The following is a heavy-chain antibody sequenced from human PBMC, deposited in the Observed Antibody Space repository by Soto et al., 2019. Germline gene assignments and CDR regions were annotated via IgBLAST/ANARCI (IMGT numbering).Heavy chain of an antibody. J-gene: IGHJ6*02. V-gene: IGHV3-30*18. Sequence: QVQLVESGGGVVQPGRSLRLSCAASGFTFSSYGMHWVRQAPGKGLEWVAVISYDGSNKYYADSVKGRFTISRDTSKNTLYLQMNRLRAEDTAVYYCAKGPAIVLVPAAMNYYYGMDVWGQGTTVTVSS. CDR2: ISYDGSNK. CDR3: AKGPAIVLVPAAMNYYYGMDV. D-gene: IGHD2-2*01. CDR1: GFTFSSYG.